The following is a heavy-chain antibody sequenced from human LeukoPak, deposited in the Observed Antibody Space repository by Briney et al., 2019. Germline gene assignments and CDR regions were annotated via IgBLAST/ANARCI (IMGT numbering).Heavy chain of an antibody. J-gene: IGHJ3*02. CDR2: INPSGGST. CDR3: ARDLDMVRGVIITSAFDI. D-gene: IGHD3-10*01. V-gene: IGHV1-46*03. CDR1: GYTFTSYY. Sequence: GASVKVSCKASGYTFTSYYMHWVRQAPGQGLEWMGIINPSGGSTSYAQKFQGRVTMTRDTSTSTVYMELSSPRSEDTAVYYCARDLDMVRGVIITSAFDIWGQGTMVTVSS.